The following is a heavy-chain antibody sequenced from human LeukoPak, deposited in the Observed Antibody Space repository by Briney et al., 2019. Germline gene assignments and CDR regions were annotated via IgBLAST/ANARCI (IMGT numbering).Heavy chain of an antibody. CDR3: ASGRGRFTNDAFDI. V-gene: IGHV3-7*01. J-gene: IGHJ3*02. CDR1: GFTVISYW. CDR2: IKQDGSEK. Sequence: KPGGSLRLSCSASGFTVISYWMGWVGQGPGKGVEGVANIKQDGSEKYYVDSVKGRFTISRDNAKNSMYLQMNSLSAEDTAVSYCASGRGRFTNDAFDIWGQGTMVTVSS. D-gene: IGHD2-15*01.